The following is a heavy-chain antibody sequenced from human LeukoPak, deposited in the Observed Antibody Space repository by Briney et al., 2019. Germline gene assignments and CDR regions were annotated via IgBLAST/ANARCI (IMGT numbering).Heavy chain of an antibody. CDR3: ARGSDSSSTVLAFDI. CDR1: GGSISSYY. J-gene: IGHJ3*02. Sequence: SETLSLTCTVSGGSISSYYWSWIRQPPGKGLEWIGYIYYSGSTNYNPSLKSRVTISVDTSKNQFSLKLSSVTAADTAVYYCARGSDSSSTVLAFDIWGQGTMVTVSS. V-gene: IGHV4-59*08. D-gene: IGHD6-13*01. CDR2: IYYSGST.